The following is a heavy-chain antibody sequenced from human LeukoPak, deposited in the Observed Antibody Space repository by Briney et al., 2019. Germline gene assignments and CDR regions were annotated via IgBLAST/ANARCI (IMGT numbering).Heavy chain of an antibody. D-gene: IGHD3-9*01. CDR2: TIPMFGTA. CDR3: ARGSSDDRRMATPFAY. J-gene: IGHJ1*01. Sequence: ASVKVSCKASGGTFSKYSINWVRQATGQGPEWIGGTIPMFGTANYAQQFQGRLTIAAEESTSTAYMELRSLRFDDTAIYYCARGSSDDRRMATPFAYWGQGSLITVSS. CDR1: GGTFSKYS. V-gene: IGHV1-69*13.